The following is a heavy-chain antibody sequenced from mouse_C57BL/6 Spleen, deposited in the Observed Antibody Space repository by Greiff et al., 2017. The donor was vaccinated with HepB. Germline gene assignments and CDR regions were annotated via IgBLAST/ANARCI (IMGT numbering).Heavy chain of an antibody. CDR1: GFTFSNYW. V-gene: IGHV6-3*01. Sequence: EVQGVESGGGLVQPGGSMKLSCVASGFTFSNYWMNWVRQSPEKGLEWVAQIRLKSDNYATHYAESVKGRFTISRDDSKSSVYLQMNNLRAEDTGIYYCTKEYFDVWGTGTTVTVSS. CDR2: IRLKSDNYAT. J-gene: IGHJ1*03. CDR3: TKEYFDV.